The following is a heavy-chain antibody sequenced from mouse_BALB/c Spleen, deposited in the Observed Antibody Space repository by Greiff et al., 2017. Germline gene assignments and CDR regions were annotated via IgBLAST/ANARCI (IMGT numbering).Heavy chain of an antibody. CDR3: ARDRYYYFDY. V-gene: IGHV2-9*02. Sequence: VKVVESGPGLVAPSQSLSITCTVSGFSLTSYGVHWVRQPPGKGLEWLGVIWAGGSTNYNSALMSRLSISKDNSKSQVFLKMNSLQTDDTAMYYCARDRYYYFDYWGQGTTLTVSS. CDR1: GFSLTSYG. CDR2: IWAGGST. J-gene: IGHJ2*01. D-gene: IGHD2-14*01.